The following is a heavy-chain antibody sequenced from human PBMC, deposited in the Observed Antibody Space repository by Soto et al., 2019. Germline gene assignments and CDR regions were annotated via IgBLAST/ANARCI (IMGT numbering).Heavy chain of an antibody. CDR3: ARDPLSYDSSGELDY. V-gene: IGHV1-2*02. D-gene: IGHD3-22*01. J-gene: IGHJ4*02. Sequence: ASVKVSCKASGYTFTGYYVHWVRQAPGQGLEWMGWINPNSGGTNYAQKFQGRVTMTRDTSISTAYMELSRLRSDDTAVYYCARDPLSYDSSGELDYWGQGTLVTVSS. CDR2: INPNSGGT. CDR1: GYTFTGYY.